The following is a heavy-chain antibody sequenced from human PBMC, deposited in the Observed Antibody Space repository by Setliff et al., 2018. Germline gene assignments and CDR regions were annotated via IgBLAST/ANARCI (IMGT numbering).Heavy chain of an antibody. CDR1: GYSISSGYH. J-gene: IGHJ6*03. D-gene: IGHD3-3*01. V-gene: IGHV4-38-2*01. CDR3: ARMSGFLYMDV. Sequence: NPSETLSLTCAVSGYSISSGYHWAWIRQLPGKGLEWIGTIYHSGSTYSNVSLASRLTISLDTSKNQFSLNLSSVTAADTAVYYCARMSGFLYMDVWGKGTTVTVSS. CDR2: IYHSGST.